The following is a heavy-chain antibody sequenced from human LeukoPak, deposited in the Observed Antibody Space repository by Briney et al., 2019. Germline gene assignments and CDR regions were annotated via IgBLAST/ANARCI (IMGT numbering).Heavy chain of an antibody. Sequence: GGSLRLSCAASGFTYNNYGTHWVRQAPGKGLEWLTFISYDGSDKSYADSVKGRFIISRDNSKKTLYLQMNSLTADDTAVYYCAKDVSTGWSFDSWGQGTLVTVSS. CDR2: ISYDGSDK. J-gene: IGHJ4*02. D-gene: IGHD6-19*01. CDR3: AKDVSTGWSFDS. CDR1: GFTYNNYG. V-gene: IGHV3-30*02.